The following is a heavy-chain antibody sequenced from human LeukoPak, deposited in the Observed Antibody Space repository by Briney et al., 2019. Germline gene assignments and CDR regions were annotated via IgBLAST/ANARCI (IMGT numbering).Heavy chain of an antibody. CDR3: ARDSSGYLESFDY. CDR2: IFATGNT. D-gene: IGHD3-22*01. Sequence: SETLSLTCTVSGDSMNNYFWSWIRQPAGKGLEWIGRIFATGNTNYNPSLKSRVTMSVDTSKNQFSLDLSSVTAADMAVYFCARDSSGYLESFDYWGQGTLVTVSS. CDR1: GDSMNNYF. V-gene: IGHV4-4*07. J-gene: IGHJ4*02.